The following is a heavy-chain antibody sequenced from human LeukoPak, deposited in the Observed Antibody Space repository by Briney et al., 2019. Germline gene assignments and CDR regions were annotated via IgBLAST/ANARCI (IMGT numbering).Heavy chain of an antibody. Sequence: AGGSLRVSCGASGFTFGNYAMGWVRQAPGKGLEWVSVISGSGGSTYYTDSVKGRITISRDNSKSTVSLQMNSLRVEDTAVYYCVRCRDARHLFNWFDPWGQGTLVTVSS. CDR1: GFTFGNYA. J-gene: IGHJ5*02. D-gene: IGHD2-2*01. CDR2: ISGSGGST. CDR3: VRCRDARHLFNWFDP. V-gene: IGHV3-23*01.